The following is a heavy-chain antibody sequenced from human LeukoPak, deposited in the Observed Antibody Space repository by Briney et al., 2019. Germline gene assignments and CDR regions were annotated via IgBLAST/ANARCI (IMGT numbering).Heavy chain of an antibody. V-gene: IGHV1-69*05. J-gene: IGHJ4*02. CDR2: IIPIFCTA. Sequence: SVKVSFKASGGTFSSYAISWLRQAPGQGLERMVGIIPIFCTANYAQKFQGRVTITTDESTSTAYMELSSLRSEDTAVYYCARDTRTVMSGYDYGYFDYWGQGTLVTVSS. CDR1: GGTFSSYA. D-gene: IGHD5-12*01. CDR3: ARDTRTVMSGYDYGYFDY.